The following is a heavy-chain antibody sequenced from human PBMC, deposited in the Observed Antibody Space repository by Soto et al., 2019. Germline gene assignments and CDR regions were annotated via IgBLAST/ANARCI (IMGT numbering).Heavy chain of an antibody. CDR2: IGTAGDT. D-gene: IGHD6-19*01. CDR1: GFTFSSYA. J-gene: IGHJ6*02. V-gene: IGHV3-13*01. CDR3: ARGRGIAVAGSRGYYYYGMDV. Sequence: EVQLVESGGGLVQPGGSLRLSCAASGFTFSSYAMHWVRQATGKGLEWVSAIGTAGDTYYPGSVKGRFTISRENAKNSLYLQMNSLRAEDTAVYYCARGRGIAVAGSRGYYYYGMDVWGQGTAVTVSS.